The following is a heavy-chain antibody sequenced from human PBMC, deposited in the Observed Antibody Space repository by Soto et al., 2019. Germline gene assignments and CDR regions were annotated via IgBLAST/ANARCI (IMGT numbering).Heavy chain of an antibody. CDR2: ISSNGGST. Sequence: GGSLRLSCSASGFTFSSYAMHWVHQAPGKGLEYVSAISSNGGSTYYADSVKGRFTISRDNSKNTLYLQMSSLRAEDTAVYYCVKGTPKHIVVVTATATLDYWGQGTLVTVSS. D-gene: IGHD2-21*02. V-gene: IGHV3-64D*08. J-gene: IGHJ4*02. CDR1: GFTFSSYA. CDR3: VKGTPKHIVVVTATATLDY.